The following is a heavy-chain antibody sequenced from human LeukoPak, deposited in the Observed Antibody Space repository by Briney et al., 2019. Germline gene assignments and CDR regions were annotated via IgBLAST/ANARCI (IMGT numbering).Heavy chain of an antibody. V-gene: IGHV3-23*01. Sequence: PGGSPRLSCAASGFIFSNYAMSWVRQVPGRGLEWVSTISSRGDSTYVADSEEGRFTISRDNSKNSLYLQMSTVRAEDTAVYYCVKGPRPDITVAHTVENWGQGTLVTVSS. CDR3: VKGPRPDITVAHTVEN. CDR2: ISSRGDST. D-gene: IGHD6-19*01. J-gene: IGHJ4*02. CDR1: GFIFSNYA.